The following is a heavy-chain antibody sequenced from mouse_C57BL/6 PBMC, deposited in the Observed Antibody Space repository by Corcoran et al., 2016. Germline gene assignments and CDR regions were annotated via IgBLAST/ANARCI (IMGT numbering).Heavy chain of an antibody. CDR1: GYTFTDYY. D-gene: IGHD1-1*01. CDR2: INPNNGGT. Sequence: EVQLQQSGPELVKPGASVKISCKASGYTFTDYYMNWVKQSHGKSLEWIGDINPNNGGTSYNQKFKGKATLTVDKSSSTAYMELRSLTSEDSAVYYWASIYYYGSPFDYWGQGTTLTVSS. J-gene: IGHJ2*01. CDR3: ASIYYYGSPFDY. V-gene: IGHV1-26*01.